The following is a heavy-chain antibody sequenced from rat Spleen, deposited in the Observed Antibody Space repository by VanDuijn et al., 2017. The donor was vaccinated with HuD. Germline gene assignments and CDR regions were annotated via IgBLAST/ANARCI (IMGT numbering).Heavy chain of an antibody. D-gene: IGHD1-12*02. CDR3: ARDHSYWGSYYPGGFAY. CDR1: GFSLTGYS. J-gene: IGHJ3*01. CDR2: MWNDGDT. Sequence: QVQLKESGPGLVQPSQTLSLTCAVSGFSLTGYSVHWVRQPPGKGLEWMGIMWNDGDTSYNSALKSRLRISRDTSKSQVFLKMSSLKNEDTAIYFCARDHSYWGSYYPGGFAYWGQGTLVTVSS. V-gene: IGHV2-32*01.